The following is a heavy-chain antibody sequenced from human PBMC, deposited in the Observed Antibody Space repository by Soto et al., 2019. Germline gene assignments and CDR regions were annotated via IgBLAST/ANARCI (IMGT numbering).Heavy chain of an antibody. V-gene: IGHV3-30-3*01. J-gene: IGHJ4*02. D-gene: IGHD2-2*01. CDR3: ARAESTVVVPAAIF. CDR2: ISYDGSNK. CDR1: GFTFSSYA. Sequence: PGGSLRLSCAASGFTFSSYAMHWVRQAPGKGLEWVAVISYDGSNKYYADSVKGRFTISRDNSKNTLYLQMNSLRAEDTAVYYCARAESTVVVPAAIFWGQGTLVTVSS.